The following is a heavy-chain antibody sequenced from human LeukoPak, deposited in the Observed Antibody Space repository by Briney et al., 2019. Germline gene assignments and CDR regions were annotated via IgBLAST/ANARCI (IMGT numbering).Heavy chain of an antibody. CDR1: GGSISSGGYY. J-gene: IGHJ6*02. CDR2: IYYSGST. V-gene: IGHV4-31*03. Sequence: SETLSLTCTVSGGSISSGGYYWSWIRQHPGKGLEWIGYIYYSGSTYYNPSLKSRVTISVDTSKNQFSLKLSSVTAADTAVYYCARIQSRDSSGSLLKRYGMDVWGQGTTVTVSS. CDR3: ARIQSRDSSGSLLKRYGMDV. D-gene: IGHD3-22*01.